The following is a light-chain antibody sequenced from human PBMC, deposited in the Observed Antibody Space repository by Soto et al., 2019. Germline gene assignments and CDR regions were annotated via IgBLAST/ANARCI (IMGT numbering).Light chain of an antibody. Sequence: EIVLTQSPATLSLSPGERATLSCRASQYITIYLAWYQQKPGQAPRLLIYGASNRATGIPDRFSGSGSGTDFTLTISRLEPEDFAVYYCQQYGSSGTFGQGTKVDIK. J-gene: IGKJ1*01. V-gene: IGKV3-20*01. CDR2: GAS. CDR1: QYITIY. CDR3: QQYGSSGT.